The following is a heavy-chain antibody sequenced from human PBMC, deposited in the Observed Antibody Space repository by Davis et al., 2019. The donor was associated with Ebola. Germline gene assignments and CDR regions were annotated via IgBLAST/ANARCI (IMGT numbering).Heavy chain of an antibody. V-gene: IGHV3-7*01. CDR3: ARRVLAAITNWFDP. CDR2: IKQDGSEK. J-gene: IGHJ5*02. Sequence: GKSLKISCAASGFTFSSYWMSWVRQAPGKGLEWVANIKQDGSEKYYADSVKGRFTISRDNAKNSLYLQMNSLRAEDTAVYYCARRVLAAITNWFDPWGQGTLVTVSS. D-gene: IGHD2-15*01. CDR1: GFTFSSYW.